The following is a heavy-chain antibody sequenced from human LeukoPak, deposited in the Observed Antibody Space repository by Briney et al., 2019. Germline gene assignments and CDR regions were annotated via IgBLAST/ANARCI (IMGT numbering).Heavy chain of an antibody. CDR1: GGSISSYY. CDR2: IYYSGST. V-gene: IGHV4-59*01. D-gene: IGHD6-13*01. Sequence: SETLSLTCTVSGGSISSYYWSWIREPPGRGLERIGYIYYSGSTNYNPSLKSRVTISVDTSKNQFSLKLSSVTAADTAVYYCARIKLIAAAGRTGVAFDIWGQGTMVTVSS. CDR3: ARIKLIAAAGRTGVAFDI. J-gene: IGHJ3*02.